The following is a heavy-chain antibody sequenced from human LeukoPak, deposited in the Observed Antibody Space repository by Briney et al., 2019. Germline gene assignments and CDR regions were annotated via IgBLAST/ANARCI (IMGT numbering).Heavy chain of an antibody. J-gene: IGHJ4*02. CDR1: GFTFSSYA. D-gene: IGHD3-10*01. Sequence: PGGSLRLSCAASGFTFSSYAMSWVRQAPGKGLEWVSAISGSGGSTYYADSVKGRFTISRDNSKNTLYLQMNSLRAEDTAVYYCAKGFYIGRGVSGFDYWGQGTLVTVSS. V-gene: IGHV3-23*01. CDR3: AKGFYIGRGVSGFDY. CDR2: ISGSGGST.